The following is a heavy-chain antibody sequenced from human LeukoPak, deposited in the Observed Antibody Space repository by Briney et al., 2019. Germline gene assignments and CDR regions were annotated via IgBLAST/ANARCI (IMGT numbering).Heavy chain of an antibody. CDR1: GFTFGKYW. CDR3: AKRTLTPSESHSPLDY. V-gene: IGHV3-23*01. CDR2: ISGSGGTT. D-gene: IGHD1-26*01. Sequence: GGSLRLSCVASGFTFGKYWMSWVRQAPGKGPEWVSTISGSGGTTYYADSVKGRFTISRDNSRNTEYLQMNSLRAEDTAVYYCAKRTLTPSESHSPLDYWGQGTLVTVSS. J-gene: IGHJ4*02.